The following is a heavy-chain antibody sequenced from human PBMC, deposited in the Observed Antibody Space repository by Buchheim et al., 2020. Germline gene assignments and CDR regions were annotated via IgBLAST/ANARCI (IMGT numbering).Heavy chain of an antibody. V-gene: IGHV4-4*02. D-gene: IGHD2-2*01. J-gene: IGHJ5*01. Sequence: QVQLQESGPGLVKPSGTLSLTCAVSGGSITSSHWWTWVRQPPGKGLEWIGEIYHTGSTNYRPSLARRVTILVDRSKNQFPLTLRSVTAADTGFYYCARDPSSSATFDSWGQGTL. CDR1: GGSITSSHW. CDR2: IYHTGST. CDR3: ARDPSSSATFDS.